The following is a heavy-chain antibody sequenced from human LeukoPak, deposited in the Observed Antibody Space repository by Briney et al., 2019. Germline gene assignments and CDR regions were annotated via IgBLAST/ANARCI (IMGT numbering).Heavy chain of an antibody. CDR2: INHSGST. CDR3: ARVRGYCSSTSCYPYYYYYMDV. J-gene: IGHJ6*03. CDR1: GGSFSGYY. V-gene: IGHV4-34*01. D-gene: IGHD2-2*01. Sequence: PSETLSLTCAVYGGSFSGYYWSWIRQPPGKGLEWIGEINHSGSTNYNPSLKSRVTISVDTSKNQFSLKLSSVTAADTAVYYCARVRGYCSSTSCYPYYYYYMDVWGKGTTVTVSS.